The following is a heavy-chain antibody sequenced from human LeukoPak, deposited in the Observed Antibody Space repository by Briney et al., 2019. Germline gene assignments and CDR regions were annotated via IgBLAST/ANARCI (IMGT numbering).Heavy chain of an antibody. V-gene: IGHV1-2*06. CDR3: ARDPGVLWFGEFYYMDV. CDR2: INPNSGGT. CDR1: GYTFTGYY. D-gene: IGHD3-10*01. Sequence: ASVKVSCKASGYTFTGYYMHWVRQAPGQGLEWMGRINPNSGGTNYAQKFQGRVTMTRDTPISTAYMELSRLRSDDTAVYYCARDPGVLWFGEFYYMDVWGKGTTVTVSS. J-gene: IGHJ6*03.